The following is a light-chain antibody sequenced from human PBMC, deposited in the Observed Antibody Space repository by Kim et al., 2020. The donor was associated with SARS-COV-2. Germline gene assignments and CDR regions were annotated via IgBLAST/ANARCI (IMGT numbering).Light chain of an antibody. J-gene: IGKJ2*03. Sequence: RATLNCKSSQTVLYNSNNKSYLAWYQQKPGQAPKLLIYWASIRESGVSDRLSGSGSETDFTLTISSLQAEDVAVYYCQQYYSTPPSFGQGTKLEIK. CDR3: QQYYSTPPS. CDR2: WAS. CDR1: QTVLYNSNNKSY. V-gene: IGKV4-1*01.